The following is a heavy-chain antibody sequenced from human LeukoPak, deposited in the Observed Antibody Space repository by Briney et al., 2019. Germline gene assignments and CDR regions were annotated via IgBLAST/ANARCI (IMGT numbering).Heavy chain of an antibody. V-gene: IGHV4-39*07. J-gene: IGHJ4*02. D-gene: IGHD2-21*01. Sequence: PSETLSLTCTVSGGSITSSTHYWGWIRQSPGKGLEWIGSIYFSGTTYYNPSLKSRVTISVDTSKNQFSPKLSSVTAADTAVYYCARDGGDKDYWGQGTLVTVSP. CDR2: IYFSGTT. CDR3: ARDGGDKDY. CDR1: GGSITSSTHY.